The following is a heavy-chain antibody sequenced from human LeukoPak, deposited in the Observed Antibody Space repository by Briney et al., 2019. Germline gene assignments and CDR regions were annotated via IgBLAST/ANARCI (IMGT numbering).Heavy chain of an antibody. J-gene: IGHJ3*02. CDR2: ILTSGST. CDR1: GGSISSGSYY. Sequence: PSETLSLTCTVSGGSISSGSYYLSWIRQPAGKGLEWIGRILTSGSTNYSPSLKSRVTISVDTSKNQFSLKLSSVTAADTAVYYCARVPSYGYVWGSPDAFDIWGQGIMVTVSS. V-gene: IGHV4-61*02. D-gene: IGHD3-16*01. CDR3: ARVPSYGYVWGSPDAFDI.